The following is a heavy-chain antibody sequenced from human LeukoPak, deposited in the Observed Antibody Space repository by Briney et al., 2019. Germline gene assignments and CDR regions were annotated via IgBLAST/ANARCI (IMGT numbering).Heavy chain of an antibody. CDR3: AGDLGRGYDWGD. D-gene: IGHD5-12*01. J-gene: IGHJ4*02. CDR2: IYSGGTT. Sequence: GGSLRLSCAASGFTVSSNYMSWVRQAPGKGLEWVSVIYSGGTTYYADSVKGRFTISRDSSKNTLYLQMNSLRAEDTAVCYCAGDLGRGYDWGDWGQGTLVTVSS. V-gene: IGHV3-53*01. CDR1: GFTVSSNY.